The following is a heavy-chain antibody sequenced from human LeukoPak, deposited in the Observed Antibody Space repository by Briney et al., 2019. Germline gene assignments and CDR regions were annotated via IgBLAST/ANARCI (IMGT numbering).Heavy chain of an antibody. J-gene: IGHJ4*02. CDR2: ISSSSSYI. V-gene: IGHV3-21*01. CDR3: ARPVPYSGYDYDY. D-gene: IGHD5-12*01. Sequence: GGSLRLSCAASGFTFSSYSMNWVRQAPGKGLEWVSSISSSSSYIYYADSVKGRFTISRDNAKNSLYLQMNSLRAEDTAVYYCARPVPYSGYDYDYWGQGTLVTVSS. CDR1: GFTFSSYS.